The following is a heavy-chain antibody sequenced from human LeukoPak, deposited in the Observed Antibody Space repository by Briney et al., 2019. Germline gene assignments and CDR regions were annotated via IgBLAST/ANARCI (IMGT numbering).Heavy chain of an antibody. J-gene: IGHJ4*02. CDR3: ARDVARKYGSGSYYKVLDY. V-gene: IGHV3-30-3*01. D-gene: IGHD3-10*01. CDR2: ISYDGSNK. CDR1: GFTFSSYA. Sequence: GGSLRLSCAASGFTFSSYAMHWVRQAPGKGLEWVAVISYDGSNKYYADSVKGRFTISRDNSKNTLYLQMNSLRAEDTAVYYCARDVARKYGSGSYYKVLDYWGQGTLVTVSS.